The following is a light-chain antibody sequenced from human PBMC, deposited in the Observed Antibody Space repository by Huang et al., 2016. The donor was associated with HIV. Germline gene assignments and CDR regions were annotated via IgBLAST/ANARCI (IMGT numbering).Light chain of an antibody. CDR3: QQSFSVPRT. Sequence: DIQMTQSPPSLSASVGDRVTFTCRADQNITKSLNWYQQKQGKAPKLLIYPVSTLESGVPSRFSGSGSGSRFTLNIGNLQPEDFATYYCQQSFSVPRTFG. V-gene: IGKV1-39*01. CDR1: QNITKS. CDR2: PVS. J-gene: IGKJ1*01.